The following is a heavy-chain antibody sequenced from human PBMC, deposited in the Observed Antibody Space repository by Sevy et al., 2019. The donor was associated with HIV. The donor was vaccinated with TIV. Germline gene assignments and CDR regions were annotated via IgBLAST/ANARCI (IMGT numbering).Heavy chain of an antibody. CDR1: GYTFTSYY. CDR2: INPSGGST. CDR3: GRDRGGGDDYVWGSYRHNWFDP. V-gene: IGHV1-46*01. J-gene: IGHJ5*02. D-gene: IGHD3-16*02. Sequence: ASVKVSCKASGYTFTSYYMHWVRQVPGQGLEWMGIINPSGGSTSYAQKFQGRVTMTRDTSTSTVYMELGSLRSEDTAVYYCGRDRGGGDDYVWGSYRHNWFDPWGQGTLVTVSS.